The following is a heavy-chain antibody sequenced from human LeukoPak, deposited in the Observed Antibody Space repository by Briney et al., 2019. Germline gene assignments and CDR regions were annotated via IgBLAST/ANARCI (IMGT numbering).Heavy chain of an antibody. CDR1: GYTFTSYD. CDR2: MNPNSGNT. CDR3: ARGWGYYDFWSGYYYYYGMDV. V-gene: IGHV1-8*01. D-gene: IGHD3-3*01. J-gene: IGHJ6*02. Sequence: ASVKVSFKASGYTFTSYDINWVRQATGQELEWMGWMNPNSGNTGYAQKFQGRVTMTRNTSISTAYMELSSLRSEDTAVYYCARGWGYYDFWSGYYYYYGMDVWGQGTTVTVSS.